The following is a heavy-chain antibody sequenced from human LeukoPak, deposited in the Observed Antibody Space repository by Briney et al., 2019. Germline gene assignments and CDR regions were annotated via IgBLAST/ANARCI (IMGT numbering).Heavy chain of an antibody. CDR3: ARLSNHYDSEGYYYAFDK. D-gene: IGHD3-22*01. Sequence: SETLSLTCTVSGGSLGSYYWGWIRQPAGKGLEWIGRIYTSGSTTYNPSLRSRVTISVDISKNHFSLKLTSVTAADTAVYYCARLSNHYDSEGYYYAFDKWGQGTLVNVSS. CDR2: IYTSGST. V-gene: IGHV4-4*07. CDR1: GGSLGSYY. J-gene: IGHJ4*02.